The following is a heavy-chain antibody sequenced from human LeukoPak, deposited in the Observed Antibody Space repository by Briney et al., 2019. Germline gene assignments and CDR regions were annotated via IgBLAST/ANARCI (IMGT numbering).Heavy chain of an antibody. CDR2: IKHDGSEQ. V-gene: IGHV3-7*01. D-gene: IGHD3-10*01. CDR1: GFTFSRYW. Sequence: GGSLRLPCAGSGFTFSRYWMSWVRQAPGKGLEWVANIKHDGSEQYYVDSVKGRFTISRDNARNSLYLQMNSLRDEDAAVYYCATLMSARSGYMDVWGKGTTVTVSS. CDR3: ATLMSARSGYMDV. J-gene: IGHJ6*03.